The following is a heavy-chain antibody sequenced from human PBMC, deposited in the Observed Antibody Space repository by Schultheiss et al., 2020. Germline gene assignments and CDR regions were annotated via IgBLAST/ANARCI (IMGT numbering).Heavy chain of an antibody. D-gene: IGHD3-22*01. CDR1: GYTFSSYA. CDR3: AKGPNYYDSSGYDN. CDR2: ISGSGGST. Sequence: GESLKISCKGSGYTFSSYAMSWVRQAPGKGLEWVSAISGSGGSTYYADSVKGRFTISRDNSKNTLYLQMNSLRAEDTAVYYCAKGPNYYDSSGYDNWGQGTLVTVSS. J-gene: IGHJ4*02. V-gene: IGHV3-23*01.